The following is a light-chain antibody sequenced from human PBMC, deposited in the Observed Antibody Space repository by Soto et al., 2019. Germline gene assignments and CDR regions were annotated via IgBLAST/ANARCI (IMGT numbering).Light chain of an antibody. Sequence: QSVLTQSPSASGTPGQRVTISCYGSSSNIGSYPVYWYQQLPGTAPKLLINSDDQRPSGVPDRFSASKSGISASLAISGLRSEDEADYYCAAWDASLSGHVFGAGTKLTVL. CDR3: AAWDASLSGHV. J-gene: IGLJ1*01. CDR2: SDD. CDR1: SSNIGSYP. V-gene: IGLV1-47*02.